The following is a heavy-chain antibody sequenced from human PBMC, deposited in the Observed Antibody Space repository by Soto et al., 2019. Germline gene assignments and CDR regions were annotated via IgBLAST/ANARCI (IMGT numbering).Heavy chain of an antibody. CDR3: ASGSGSYYSGCEP. D-gene: IGHD3-10*01. J-gene: IGHJ5*02. Sequence: QVQLQESGPGLVKPSQTLSLTCTVSGGSISSGGYYWSWIRQHPGKGLEWIGYIYYSRSTYYNPSLKSRVTTTGDTSKNQCSLKLSSVTAADTEVYYCASGSGSYYSGCEPWGQGTLVTVSS. V-gene: IGHV4-31*03. CDR1: GGSISSGGYY. CDR2: IYYSRST.